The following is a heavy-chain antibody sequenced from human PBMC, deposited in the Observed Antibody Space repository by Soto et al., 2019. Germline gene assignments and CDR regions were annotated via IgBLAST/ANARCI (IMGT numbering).Heavy chain of an antibody. CDR1: GLTFSDYY. D-gene: IGHD2-15*01. J-gene: IGHJ6*02. Sequence: QVQLLESGGGLVKPGGSLRLSCAASGLTFSDYYTSWIREAPGKGLEWVSYITSSGSYIKYADSVQGRFTISRDNAKNSLYLQMNSLRADDTAVYYCARDRDCSDVWGQGTTVTVSS. CDR3: ARDRDCSDV. V-gene: IGHV3-11*05. CDR2: ITSSGSYI.